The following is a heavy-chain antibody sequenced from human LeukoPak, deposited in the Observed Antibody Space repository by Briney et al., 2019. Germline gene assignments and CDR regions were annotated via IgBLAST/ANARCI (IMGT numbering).Heavy chain of an antibody. D-gene: IGHD3-22*01. Sequence: KTGGSLRLSCAASGFTFSIYSMNWVRQAPGKGLGWVSSISSSSSYIYYADSVKGRFTISRDNAKNSLYLQMNSLRAEDTAVYYCARDGDYYDSSGYFFDYWGQGTLVTVSS. CDR2: ISSSSSYI. J-gene: IGHJ4*02. CDR3: ARDGDYYDSSGYFFDY. V-gene: IGHV3-21*01. CDR1: GFTFSIYS.